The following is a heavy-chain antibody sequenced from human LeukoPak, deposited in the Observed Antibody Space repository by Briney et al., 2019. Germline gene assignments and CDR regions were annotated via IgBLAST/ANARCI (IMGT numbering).Heavy chain of an antibody. J-gene: IGHJ4*02. V-gene: IGHV4-39*07. CDR1: GGSISSSSYY. D-gene: IGHD2-8*01. CDR3: ARATKSTVLYYFDY. Sequence: SETLSLTCTVSGGSISSSSYYWGWIRQPPGKGLEWIGSIYYSGSTYYNPSLKSRVTISVDTSKNQFSLKLSSVTAADTAVYYCARATKSTVLYYFDYWGQGTLVTVSS. CDR2: IYYSGST.